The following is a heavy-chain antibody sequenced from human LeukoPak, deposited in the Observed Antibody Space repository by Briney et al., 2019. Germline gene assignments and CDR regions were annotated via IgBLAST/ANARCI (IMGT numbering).Heavy chain of an antibody. V-gene: IGHV3-9*01. CDR1: GFTFSSYA. D-gene: IGHD6-19*01. Sequence: GGSLRLSCSASGFTFSSYAMHWVRQAPGKGLEWVSGISWNSGSIGYADSVKGRFTISRDNAKNSLYLQMSSLRAEDTALYYCAKDMSPSIAVAGPGFDYWGQGTLVTVSS. CDR3: AKDMSPSIAVAGPGFDY. J-gene: IGHJ4*02. CDR2: ISWNSGSI.